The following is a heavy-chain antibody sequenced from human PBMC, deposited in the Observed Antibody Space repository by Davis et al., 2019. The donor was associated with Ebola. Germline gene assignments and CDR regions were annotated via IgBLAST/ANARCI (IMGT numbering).Heavy chain of an antibody. CDR1: GGAISSFY. CDR3: ARAYYYESSAYYDY. CDR2: IYTEGST. J-gene: IGHJ4*02. V-gene: IGHV4-4*07. D-gene: IGHD3-22*01. Sequence: PSETLCLTCTVSGGAISSFYWNWTRQPAGKGLEWIGRIYTEGSTNYNPSLKSRVTMSVDTSKNQFSLKLSSVTAADTAFYYCARAYYYESSAYYDYWGQGIQVTVSS.